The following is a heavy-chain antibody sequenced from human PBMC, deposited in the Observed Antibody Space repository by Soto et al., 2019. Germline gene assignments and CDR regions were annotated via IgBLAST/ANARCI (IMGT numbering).Heavy chain of an antibody. Sequence: ASLKVSCKASGYTFTGYYMHWVRQAPGQGLEWMGWINPNSGGTNYAQKFQGWVTMTRDTSISTAYMELSRLRSDDTAVYYCARDRGPTTVVGTYGMDVWGQGTTVTVSS. J-gene: IGHJ6*02. CDR1: GYTFTGYY. CDR2: INPNSGGT. V-gene: IGHV1-2*04. D-gene: IGHD4-17*01. CDR3: ARDRGPTTVVGTYGMDV.